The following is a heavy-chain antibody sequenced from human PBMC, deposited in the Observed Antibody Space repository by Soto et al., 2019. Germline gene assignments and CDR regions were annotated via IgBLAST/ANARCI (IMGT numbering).Heavy chain of an antibody. CDR2: IYYTGST. CDR1: GGSLSSTGYY. Sequence: PSEPLSLTCTVSGGSLSSTGYYWGWVSQPPGKGLEWIGNIYYTGSTYYNPSLKSRVTISVDTSMNQFSLKLTSVTAADTSVYFCASRQSRGWFFDQWGQGTLVTVSS. V-gene: IGHV4-39*01. D-gene: IGHD6-19*01. J-gene: IGHJ4*02. CDR3: ASRQSRGWFFDQ.